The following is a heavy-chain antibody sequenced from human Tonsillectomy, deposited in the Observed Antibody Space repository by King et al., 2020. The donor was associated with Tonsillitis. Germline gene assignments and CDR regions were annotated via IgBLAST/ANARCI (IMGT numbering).Heavy chain of an antibody. CDR1: GYTFTRHY. V-gene: IGHV1-46*01. J-gene: IGHJ5*02. CDR3: AREAHRNGHNGRWLDP. Sequence: QLVQSGAEVKKPGASVKVSCKASGYTFTRHYTHWVRQAPGQGFEWVGIINSSVGSTTYAQRFQGRVTMTTHTSTSTVYMELSSLRLEDTAVYYCAREAHRNGHNGRWLDPWGQGTLVTVSS. D-gene: IGHD2-8*01. CDR2: INSSVGST.